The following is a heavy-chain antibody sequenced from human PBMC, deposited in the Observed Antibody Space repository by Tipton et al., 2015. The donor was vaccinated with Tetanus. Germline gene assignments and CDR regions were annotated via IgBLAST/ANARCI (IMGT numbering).Heavy chain of an antibody. Sequence: GLVKPSETLSLTCSVSGGSVTLYFWRWIRQPAGKGLEWIGRGYSSGSASYNPSLKSRGSMSIDTSTNHFSLKLTSVTAADTAVYNCARDSGAGAVDYWGLGTPVTVSS. V-gene: IGHV4-4*07. J-gene: IGHJ4*01. CDR3: ARDSGAGAVDY. D-gene: IGHD3-10*01. CDR2: GYSSGSA. CDR1: GGSVTLYF.